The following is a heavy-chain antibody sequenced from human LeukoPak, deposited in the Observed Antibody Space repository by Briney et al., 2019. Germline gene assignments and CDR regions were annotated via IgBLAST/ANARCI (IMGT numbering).Heavy chain of an antibody. J-gene: IGHJ3*02. CDR1: GFTVSSNY. CDR2: ISGSGGST. V-gene: IGHV3-23*01. D-gene: IGHD3-9*01. CDR3: AKKFDWVQAFDI. Sequence: GGSLRLSCAASGFTVSSNYMSWVRQAPGKGLEWVSAISGSGGSTYYADSVKGRFTISRDNSKNTLYLQMNSLRAEDTAVYYCAKKFDWVQAFDIWGQGTMVTVSS.